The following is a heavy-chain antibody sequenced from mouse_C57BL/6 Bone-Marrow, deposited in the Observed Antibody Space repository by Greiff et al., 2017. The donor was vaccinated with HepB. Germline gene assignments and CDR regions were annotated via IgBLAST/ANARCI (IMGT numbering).Heavy chain of an antibody. Sequence: EVQLVESGGGLVQPGGSLKLSCAASGFTFSDYGMAWVRQAPRKGPEWVAFLSNLAYSIYYADTVTGRFTISRENATNTLYLEMSSLRSEDPAMYYCARWWYFYWYFDVWGTGTTVTVST. J-gene: IGHJ1*03. CDR1: GFTFSDYG. V-gene: IGHV5-15*01. CDR3: ARWWYFYWYFDV. CDR2: LSNLAYSI. D-gene: IGHD1-1*02.